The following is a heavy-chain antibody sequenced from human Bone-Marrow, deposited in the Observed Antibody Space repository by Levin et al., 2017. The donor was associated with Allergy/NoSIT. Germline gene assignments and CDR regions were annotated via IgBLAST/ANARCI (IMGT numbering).Heavy chain of an antibody. D-gene: IGHD3-22*01. Sequence: SSETLSLTCTVSGGSISSGGYYWNWIRQHPGKGLEWIGYVYSSGSAYYNPSLESRVTISVDKSKNHFSLRLRSVTAADTAVYYCARRGLDYYDITDYGIDSWGQGTLVTVSS. CDR3: ARRGLDYYDITDYGIDS. CDR1: GGSISSGGYY. V-gene: IGHV4-31*03. CDR2: VYSSGSA. J-gene: IGHJ4*02.